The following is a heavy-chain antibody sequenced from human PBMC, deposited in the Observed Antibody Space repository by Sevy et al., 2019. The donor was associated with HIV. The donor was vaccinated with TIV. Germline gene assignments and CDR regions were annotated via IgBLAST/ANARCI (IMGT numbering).Heavy chain of an antibody. J-gene: IGHJ5*02. V-gene: IGHV3-7*01. CDR3: ARSRS. Sequence: GGSLRLSCVASGFTFSNSWMSWVRQAPGKGPEWVANIKKDGSEEYYGHSVKGRFTISRNNADKSLYLQMNSLRVEDTAVYYCARSRSWGQGTVVTVSS. CDR2: IKKDGSEE. CDR1: GFTFSNSW.